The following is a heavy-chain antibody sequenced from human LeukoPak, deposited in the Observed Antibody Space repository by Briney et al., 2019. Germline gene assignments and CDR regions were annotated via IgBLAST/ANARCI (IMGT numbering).Heavy chain of an antibody. CDR2: ISAYNGNT. CDR3: ARVVRATTDY. D-gene: IGHD2-2*01. V-gene: IGHV1-18*04. CDR1: GYTFTGYF. J-gene: IGHJ4*02. Sequence: ASVKVSCKASGYTFTGYFIHWVRQAPGQGLEWMGWISAYNGNTNYAQKLQGRVTMTTDTSTSTAYMELRSLRSDDTAVYYCARVVRATTDYWGQGTLVTVSS.